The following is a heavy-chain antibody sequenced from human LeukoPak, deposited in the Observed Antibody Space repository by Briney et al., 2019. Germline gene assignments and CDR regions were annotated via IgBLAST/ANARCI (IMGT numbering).Heavy chain of an antibody. J-gene: IGHJ4*02. CDR1: GFTFSTYW. CDR3: ATKQWLAPPPDS. V-gene: IGHV3-74*01. CDR2: INTDGTVT. D-gene: IGHD6-19*01. Sequence: GGSLRLSCAASGFTFSTYWMLWVRHAPGKGLECVSRINTDGTVTTYADSVKGRFTVSRDNAENTMFLQTNSVRDEDTAVYYCATKQWLAPPPDSWGQGTPVTVSS.